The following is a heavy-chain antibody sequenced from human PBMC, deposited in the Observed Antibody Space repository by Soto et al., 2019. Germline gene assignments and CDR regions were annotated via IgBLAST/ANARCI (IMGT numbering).Heavy chain of an antibody. J-gene: IGHJ2*01. Sequence: GGSLRLSCAASGFTFSSYGMHWVRQAPGKGLEWVAVIWYDGSNKYYADSVKGRFTISRDNSKNTLYLQMNSLRAEDTAVYYCARDRGTVGNWYFDLWGRGTLVTVSS. D-gene: IGHD4-17*01. V-gene: IGHV3-33*01. CDR2: IWYDGSNK. CDR3: ARDRGTVGNWYFDL. CDR1: GFTFSSYG.